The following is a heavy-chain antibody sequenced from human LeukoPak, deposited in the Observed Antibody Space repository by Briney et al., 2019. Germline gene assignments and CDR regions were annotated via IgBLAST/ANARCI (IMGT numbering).Heavy chain of an antibody. CDR1: GYTFIIYG. D-gene: IGHD6-19*01. CDR3: ARGGTSGWRTPNDDY. J-gene: IGHJ4*02. Sequence: ASVNVSCKTSGYTFIIYGISWVRQAPGQGLEWMGWISAYNGNTNYAQKLQGRVTMTTDTSTNTAYMELRSLRSDDTAVYYCARGGTSGWRTPNDDYWGQGTLVTVSS. V-gene: IGHV1-18*01. CDR2: ISAYNGNT.